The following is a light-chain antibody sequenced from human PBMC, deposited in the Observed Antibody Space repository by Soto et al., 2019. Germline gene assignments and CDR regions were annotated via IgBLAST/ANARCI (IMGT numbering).Light chain of an antibody. CDR3: HQYGSSPQT. CDR1: QGIGST. CDR2: GAS. Sequence: EIVMRQSPATLSVSPGARDTLSCRASQGIGSTLAWYQQKHGQNTKLLIYGASTRATGITDRFRGSGSGTDFTLTITRMEPEEFGVYYCHQYGSSPQTVGHGTKVDIK. J-gene: IGKJ1*01. V-gene: IGKV3-20*01.